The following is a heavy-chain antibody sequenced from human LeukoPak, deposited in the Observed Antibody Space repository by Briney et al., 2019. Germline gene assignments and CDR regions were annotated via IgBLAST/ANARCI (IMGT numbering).Heavy chain of an antibody. Sequence: QPGGSLRLSCAASGFTFNNYWMPWVRQTPGKGLVWVSRINTDGSTSYADSVKGRFTISRDNAKNTLYLQMNSLRAEDTAVYYCARDLMVGSPFDSWGQGTLVTVSS. V-gene: IGHV3-74*01. CDR1: GFTFNNYW. J-gene: IGHJ4*02. CDR2: INTDGST. D-gene: IGHD2-8*01. CDR3: ARDLMVGSPFDS.